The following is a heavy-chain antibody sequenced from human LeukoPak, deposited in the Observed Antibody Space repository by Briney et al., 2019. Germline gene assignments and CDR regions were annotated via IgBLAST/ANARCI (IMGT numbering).Heavy chain of an antibody. CDR2: ISSSSSYI. J-gene: IGHJ4*02. Sequence: GGSLRLSCVTSEFTFSSYEMNWVRQAPGKGLEWVSSISSSSSYIYYADSVKGRFTISRDNAKNSLYLQMNSLRAEDTAVYYCARAVAGTGDYWGQGTLVTVSS. CDR1: EFTFSSYE. D-gene: IGHD6-19*01. CDR3: ARAVAGTGDY. V-gene: IGHV3-21*01.